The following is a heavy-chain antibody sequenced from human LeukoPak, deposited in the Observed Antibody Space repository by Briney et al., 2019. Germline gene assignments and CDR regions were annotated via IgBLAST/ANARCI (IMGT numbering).Heavy chain of an antibody. D-gene: IGHD4-23*01. V-gene: IGHV4-39*07. CDR3: ARGYWIRYYGGNRGRFDY. J-gene: IGHJ4*02. CDR2: IYHSGST. Sequence: PSETLSLTCTVSGGSISSSSYYWGWIRQPPGKGLEWIGSIYHSGSTYYNPSLKSRVTISVDTSKNQFSLKLSSVTAADTAVYYCARGYWIRYYGGNRGRFDYWGQGTLVTVSS. CDR1: GGSISSSSYY.